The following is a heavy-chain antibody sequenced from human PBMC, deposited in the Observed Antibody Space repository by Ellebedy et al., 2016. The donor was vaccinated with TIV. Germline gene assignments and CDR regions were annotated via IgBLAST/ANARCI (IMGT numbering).Heavy chain of an antibody. D-gene: IGHD3-9*01. CDR1: GFTLSDYH. CDR2: ISPSGITT. Sequence: GESLKISCAVSGFTLSDYHMTWIRQAPGEALEYISYISPSGITTNYADSVKGRFNIFRDNAKNSVFLQMNSLGAGDTAVYYCARGGFYDILTGSAFDVWGQGTMVTVSS. CDR3: ARGGFYDILTGSAFDV. J-gene: IGHJ3*01. V-gene: IGHV3-11*04.